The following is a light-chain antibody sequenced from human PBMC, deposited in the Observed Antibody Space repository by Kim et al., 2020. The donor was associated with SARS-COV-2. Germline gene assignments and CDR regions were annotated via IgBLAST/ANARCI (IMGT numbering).Light chain of an antibody. V-gene: IGLV3-1*01. CDR3: QAWDSTPVV. CDR1: DLGDKY. CDR2: QDT. Sequence: SYELTQPPSVSVSPGQTASITCSGDDLGDKYACWYQQKPGQSPVLVIYQDTKRPSGIPERFSGSNSGNTATLTISGTQAMDEADYYCQAWDSTPVVFGGG. J-gene: IGLJ2*01.